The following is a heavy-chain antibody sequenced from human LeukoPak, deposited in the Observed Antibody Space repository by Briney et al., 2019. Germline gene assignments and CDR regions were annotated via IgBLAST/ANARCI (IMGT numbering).Heavy chain of an antibody. CDR3: ATDLMVRGDH. CDR1: GYTFTSYG. CDR2: ARAGPTET. V-gene: IGHV1-18*01. D-gene: IGHD3-10*01. Sequence: ASVKVSCKASGYTFTSYGISWVRQAPGQSLEWMGWARAGPTETPYSQKFQGRVTITRDASANIAYMELRSLRSDDTAVYYCATDLMVRGDHWGQGTLVTVSS. J-gene: IGHJ4*02.